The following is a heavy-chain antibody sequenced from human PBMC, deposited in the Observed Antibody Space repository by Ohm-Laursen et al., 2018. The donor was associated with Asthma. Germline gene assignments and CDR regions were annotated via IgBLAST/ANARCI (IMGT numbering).Heavy chain of an antibody. Sequence: SLRLSCSASGFTFSSYWMHWVRQAPGKGLVWVSHIKSDGTSTNYADSVKGRLTISRDNAKNTLYLQMNSLRAEDTAVYYCTRGGHYGSYFDYWGQGTLVTVSS. D-gene: IGHD4-17*01. CDR1: GFTFSSYW. V-gene: IGHV3-74*01. J-gene: IGHJ4*02. CDR2: IKSDGTST. CDR3: TRGGHYGSYFDY.